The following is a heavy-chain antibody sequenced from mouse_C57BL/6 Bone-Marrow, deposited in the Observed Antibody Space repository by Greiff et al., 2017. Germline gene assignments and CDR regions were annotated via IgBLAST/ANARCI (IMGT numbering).Heavy chain of an antibody. CDR1: GYTFTSYW. Sequence: QVQLQQPGAELVRPGTSVKLSCKASGYTFTSYWMHWVKQRPGQGLEWIGVIDPSDSYTNYNQKFKGKATLTVDKSSSTAYMQLSRLTSEDSAFYDCAIYVDYFGSCVFAYWGQVALVTVSA. CDR2: IDPSDSYT. V-gene: IGHV1-59*01. CDR3: AIYVDYFGSCVFAY. D-gene: IGHD1-1*01. J-gene: IGHJ3*01.